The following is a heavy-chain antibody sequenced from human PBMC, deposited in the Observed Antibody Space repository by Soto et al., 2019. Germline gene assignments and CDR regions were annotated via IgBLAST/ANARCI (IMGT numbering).Heavy chain of an antibody. D-gene: IGHD2-15*01. V-gene: IGHV4-30-4*01. CDR3: ARVYNRDIVVGVAATENDFDI. Sequence: PSETLSLPCTVSGGSISSGDYYWSWIRQPPGKGLEWIGYIYYSGSTYYNPSLKSRVTISVDTPKNQFSLKLSSVTAADTAVYYCARVYNRDIVVGVAATENDFDIWGQGTMVTVSS. J-gene: IGHJ3*02. CDR1: GGSISSGDYY. CDR2: IYYSGST.